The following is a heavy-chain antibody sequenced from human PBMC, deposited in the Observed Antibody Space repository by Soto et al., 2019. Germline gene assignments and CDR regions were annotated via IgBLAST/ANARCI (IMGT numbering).Heavy chain of an antibody. CDR3: ARGEEIAAAGPRPMDAFDI. J-gene: IGHJ3*02. Sequence: QVQLVESGGGVVQPGRSLRLSCAASGFTFSSYGMHWVRQAPGKGLEWVAVIWYDGSNKYYADSVKGRFTISRDNSKNTLYLQMKSLRAEDTAVYYCARGEEIAAAGPRPMDAFDIWGQGTMVTVSS. D-gene: IGHD6-13*01. V-gene: IGHV3-33*01. CDR1: GFTFSSYG. CDR2: IWYDGSNK.